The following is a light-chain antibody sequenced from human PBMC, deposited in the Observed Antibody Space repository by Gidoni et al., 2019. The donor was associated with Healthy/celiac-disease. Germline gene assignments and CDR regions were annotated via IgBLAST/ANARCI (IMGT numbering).Light chain of an antibody. CDR3: QQYNNWPRT. J-gene: IGKJ1*01. Sequence: EIVMTQSPATLSVSPGERATLSCRASQSVSRNLAWYQQKHGQAPRLLIYGASTRATGIPARFSGSGSGTAFTLTVSSLQSEDFAVYYCQQYNNWPRTFXPXTKVEIK. V-gene: IGKV3-15*01. CDR1: QSVSRN. CDR2: GAS.